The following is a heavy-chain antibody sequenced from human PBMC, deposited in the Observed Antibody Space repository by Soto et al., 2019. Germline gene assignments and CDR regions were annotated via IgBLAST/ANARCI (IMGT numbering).Heavy chain of an antibody. V-gene: IGHV4-59*08. CDR3: ARHDNIVVVPLY. CDR1: GGSISSYY. D-gene: IGHD2-15*01. J-gene: IGHJ4*02. Sequence: SETLSLTCTVSGGSISSYYWSWIRQPPGNGLEWIGYIYYSGSTNYNPSLKSRVTISVDTSKNQFSLKLSSVTAADTAVYYCARHDNIVVVPLYWGQGTLVTVSS. CDR2: IYYSGST.